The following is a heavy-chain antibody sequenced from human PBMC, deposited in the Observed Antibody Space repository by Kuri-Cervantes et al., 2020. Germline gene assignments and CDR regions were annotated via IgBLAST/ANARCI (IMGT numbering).Heavy chain of an antibody. CDR1: GFTFSSYS. CDR3: AKPQNLPTTSGYPLFDAFDI. CDR2: ISSSSSYI. J-gene: IGHJ3*02. V-gene: IGHV3-21*01. Sequence: LSLTCAASGFTFSSYSMNWVRQAPGKGLEWVSSISSSSSYIYYADSVKGRFTISRDNAKNSLYLQMNSLRAEDTAVYYCAKPQNLPTTSGYPLFDAFDIWGQGTMVTVSS. D-gene: IGHD1-14*01.